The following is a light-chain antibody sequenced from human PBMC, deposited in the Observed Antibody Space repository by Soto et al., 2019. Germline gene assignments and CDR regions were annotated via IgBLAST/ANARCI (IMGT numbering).Light chain of an antibody. CDR1: SSNIGSNY. J-gene: IGLJ2*01. CDR3: GTWDSSLSAGV. Sequence: QAVVTQPPSVSAAPGQKVTISCSGSSSNIGSNYVSWYQQLPGTAPKLLIYENNKGPSGIPDRFSGSKSGTSATLGITGLQTGDEADYYCGTWDSSLSAGVFGGGTKLTVL. CDR2: ENN. V-gene: IGLV1-51*02.